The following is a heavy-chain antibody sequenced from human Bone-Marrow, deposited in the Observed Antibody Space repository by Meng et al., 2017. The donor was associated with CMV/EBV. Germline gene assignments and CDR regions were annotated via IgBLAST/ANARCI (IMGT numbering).Heavy chain of an antibody. Sequence: GESLKISCGAAGFTFSSYWMSWVRQAPGKGLEWVANIKQDGGETYYAASVKGRFTISRDNAKKSLYLQMNSLRAGDTAVYYCARDSSSTGVYWGQGTLVTVSS. J-gene: IGHJ4*02. CDR2: IKQDGGET. V-gene: IGHV3-7*01. CDR1: GFTFSSYW. CDR3: ARDSSSTGVY. D-gene: IGHD2-2*01.